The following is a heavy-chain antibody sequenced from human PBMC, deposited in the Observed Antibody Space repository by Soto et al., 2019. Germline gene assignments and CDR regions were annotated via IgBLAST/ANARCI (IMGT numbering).Heavy chain of an antibody. Sequence: SVKVSCKASGGTFSSYAISWVRQAPGQGLEWMGGIIPIFGTANYAQKFQGRVTVTADTSTSTAYMELRSLRSDDTAVYYCARGSWVYDYIWGCYRVNNAFDIWGQETMVTVSS. CDR3: ARGSWVYDYIWGCYRVNNAFDI. D-gene: IGHD3-16*02. CDR1: GGTFSSYA. J-gene: IGHJ3*02. V-gene: IGHV1-69*06. CDR2: IIPIFGTA.